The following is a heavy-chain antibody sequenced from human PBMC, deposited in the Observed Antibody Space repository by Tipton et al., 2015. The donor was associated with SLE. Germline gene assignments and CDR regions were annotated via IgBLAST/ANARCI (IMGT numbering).Heavy chain of an antibody. V-gene: IGHV4-4*07. CDR1: GGSISSYY. D-gene: IGHD2-15*01. CDR3: ARALDCSGGSCRDYGMDV. CDR2: IYTSGST. Sequence: TLSLTCTVSGGSISSYYWSWIRQPAGKGLEWIGRIYTSGSTNYNPSLKSRVTMSVDTSKNQFSLKLSSVTAADTALYYCARALDCSGGSCRDYGMDVWGQGTTVTVSS. J-gene: IGHJ6*02.